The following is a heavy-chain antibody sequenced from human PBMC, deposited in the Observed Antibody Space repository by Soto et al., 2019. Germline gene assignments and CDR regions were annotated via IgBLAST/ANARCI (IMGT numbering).Heavy chain of an antibody. CDR2: ITPFNGNT. CDR3: ASTGTGRYYYGMDV. D-gene: IGHD1-1*01. V-gene: IGHV1-45*02. Sequence: SVKVSCKASGYTFTYRYLHWVRQAPGQALEWMGWITPFNGNTNYAQKFQDRVTITRGRSMSTAYMELSSLRSEDTVMYYCASTGTGRYYYGMDVWGQGTTVTVSS. CDR1: GYTFTYRY. J-gene: IGHJ6*02.